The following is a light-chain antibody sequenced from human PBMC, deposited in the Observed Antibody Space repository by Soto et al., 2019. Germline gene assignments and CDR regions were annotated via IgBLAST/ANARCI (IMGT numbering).Light chain of an antibody. Sequence: DIQMTQSPSTLSASVGDRVTITCRASQSISSWLAWYQQKPGKAPKLLIYKASSLESGVPSRFSGGGSGTEFTLTISSLQPDDFETYYCQQYNSYPWTSGQGTKVEIK. J-gene: IGKJ1*01. CDR3: QQYNSYPWT. V-gene: IGKV1-5*03. CDR2: KAS. CDR1: QSISSW.